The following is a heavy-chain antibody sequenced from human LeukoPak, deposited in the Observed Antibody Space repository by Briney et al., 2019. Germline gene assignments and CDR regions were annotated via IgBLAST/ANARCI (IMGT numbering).Heavy chain of an antibody. D-gene: IGHD1-1*01. Sequence: GGSLRLSCSASGFTFSSYAMHWVRQAPGKGLEYVSAISSGGSTYYADSVKGRFTISRDNSKNTLYLQMSSLRAEDTAVYYCVKDATGTRFDPWGQGTLVTVSS. J-gene: IGHJ5*02. V-gene: IGHV3-64D*06. CDR2: ISSGGST. CDR3: VKDATGTRFDP. CDR1: GFTFSSYA.